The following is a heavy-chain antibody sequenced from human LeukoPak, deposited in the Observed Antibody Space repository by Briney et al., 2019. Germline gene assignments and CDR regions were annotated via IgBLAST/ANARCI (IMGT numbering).Heavy chain of an antibody. J-gene: IGHJ3*02. CDR2: ISANNGNT. CDR1: GYIFSSYG. Sequence: ASVKVSCKTSGYIFSSYGISWVRQAPGQGLEWMGWISANNGNTNYAQKVQGRVNMTTDTSTSTAYMELSSLRSEDTAVYYCWTQGIAVAGATFDIWGQGTMVTVSS. CDR3: WTQGIAVAGATFDI. V-gene: IGHV1-18*01. D-gene: IGHD6-19*01.